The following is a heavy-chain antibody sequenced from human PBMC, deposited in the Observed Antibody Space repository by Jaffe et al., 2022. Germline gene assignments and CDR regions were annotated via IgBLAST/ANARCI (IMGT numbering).Heavy chain of an antibody. V-gene: IGHV3-30*02. Sequence: QVQLVESGGGVVQPGGSLRLSCAASGFTFSSYGMHWVRQAPGKGLEWVAFIRYDGSNKYYADSVKGRFTISRDNSKNTLYLQMNSLRAEDTAVYYCAKDSHPYYGSGSTGPDYWGQGTLVTVSS. CDR2: IRYDGSNK. D-gene: IGHD3-10*01. CDR1: GFTFSSYG. J-gene: IGHJ4*02. CDR3: AKDSHPYYGSGSTGPDY.